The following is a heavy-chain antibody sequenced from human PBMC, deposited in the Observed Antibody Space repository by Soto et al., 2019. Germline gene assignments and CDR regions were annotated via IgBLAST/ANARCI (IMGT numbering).Heavy chain of an antibody. V-gene: IGHV1-18*01. CDR2: ISAYNGNT. CDR1: GYTFTSYG. Sequence: ASVKVSCKASGYTFTSYGISWVRQAPGQGLEWMGWISAYNGNTNYAQKLQGRVTMTTDTSTSTAYMELRSLRSDDTAVYYCARVQYYGSGSYYNGLFYYYYMDVWGKGTTVTVSS. CDR3: ARVQYYGSGSYYNGLFYYYYMDV. J-gene: IGHJ6*03. D-gene: IGHD3-10*01.